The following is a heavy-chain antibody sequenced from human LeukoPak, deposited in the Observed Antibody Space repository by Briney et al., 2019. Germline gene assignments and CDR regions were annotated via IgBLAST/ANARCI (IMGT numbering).Heavy chain of an antibody. Sequence: GGSLRLSCAASGFTFSSYAMHWVRQAPGKGLEWVTFIQYDGTNKYYADSVKGRFTISRDNAKNSLYLQMNSLRAEDTAVYYCAREAYYYYYMDVWGKGTTVTVSS. D-gene: IGHD1-26*01. J-gene: IGHJ6*03. CDR2: IQYDGTNK. CDR1: GFTFSSYA. CDR3: AREAYYYYYMDV. V-gene: IGHV3-30*02.